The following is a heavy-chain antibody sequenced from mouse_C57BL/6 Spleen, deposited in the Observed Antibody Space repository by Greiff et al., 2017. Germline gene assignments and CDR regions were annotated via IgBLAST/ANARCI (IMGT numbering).Heavy chain of an antibody. CDR3: ARSRDYYGIIFDY. V-gene: IGHV1-64*01. D-gene: IGHD1-1*01. J-gene: IGHJ2*01. CDR1: GYTFTSYW. CDR2: IHPNSGST. Sequence: QVQLQQPGAELVKPGASVKLSCKASGYTFTSYWMHWVKQRPGQGLEWIGMIHPNSGSTNYNEKFKSKATLTVDKSSSTAYMQLSSLTSEDSAVYYCARSRDYYGIIFDYWGQGTTLTVSS.